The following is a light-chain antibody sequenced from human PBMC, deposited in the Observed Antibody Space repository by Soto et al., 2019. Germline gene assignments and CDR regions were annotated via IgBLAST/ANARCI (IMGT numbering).Light chain of an antibody. J-gene: IGKJ1*01. CDR1: QSVSSY. Sequence: EIVLTQSPATLSLSPGERATLSCRASQSVSSYLAWYQQKPGQAPRLLIYDASTRATGVPARSSGSGSGTEFTLTITSLQSDDFATYYCQHYNSYSEAFGQGTKVDIK. CDR3: QHYNSYSEA. V-gene: IGKV3-15*01. CDR2: DAS.